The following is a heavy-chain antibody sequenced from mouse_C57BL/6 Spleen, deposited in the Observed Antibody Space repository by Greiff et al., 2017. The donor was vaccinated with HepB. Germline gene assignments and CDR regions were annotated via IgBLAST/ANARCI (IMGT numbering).Heavy chain of an antibody. CDR3: ARSDTTGVKYYFDY. CDR1: GYTFTSYG. J-gene: IGHJ2*01. Sequence: QVHVKQSGAELARPGASVKLSCKASGYTFTSYGISWVKQRTGQGLEWIGEIYPRSGNTYYNEKFKGKATLTADKSSSTAYMELRSLTSEDSAVYFCARSDTTGVKYYFDYWGQGTTLTVSS. V-gene: IGHV1-81*01. D-gene: IGHD1-1*01. CDR2: IYPRSGNT.